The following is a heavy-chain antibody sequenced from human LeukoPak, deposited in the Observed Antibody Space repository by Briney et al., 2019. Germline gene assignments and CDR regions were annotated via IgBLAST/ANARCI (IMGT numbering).Heavy chain of an antibody. CDR2: ISTSSSYI. CDR1: GFNLSAYT. D-gene: IGHD1-20*01. Sequence: GGPLRLSCAASGFNLSAYTMNWVRQAPGKGLEWVSSISTSSSYIYYADSVKGRLTTSRDNAENSLYLQMHSLRVEDTALYYCARDDNWNDKPFDFWGQGTLVTVSS. J-gene: IGHJ4*02. V-gene: IGHV3-21*01. CDR3: ARDDNWNDKPFDF.